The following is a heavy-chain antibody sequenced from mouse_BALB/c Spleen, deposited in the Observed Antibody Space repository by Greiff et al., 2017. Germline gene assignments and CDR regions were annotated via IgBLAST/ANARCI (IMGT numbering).Heavy chain of an antibody. D-gene: IGHD1-2*01. CDR1: GYTFTSYW. V-gene: IGHV14-3*02. CDR3: APLLRLRFAY. Sequence: VQLQQPGAELVKPGASVKLSCTASGYTFTSYWMHWVKQRPEQGLEWIGRIDPANGNTKYDPKFQGKATITADTSSNTAYLQLSSLTSEDTAVYYCAPLLRLRFAYWGQGTLVTVSA. J-gene: IGHJ3*01. CDR2: IDPANGNT.